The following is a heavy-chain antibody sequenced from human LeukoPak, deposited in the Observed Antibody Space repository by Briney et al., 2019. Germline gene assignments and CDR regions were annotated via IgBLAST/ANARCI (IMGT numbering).Heavy chain of an antibody. CDR3: ARDPYSGGYGPYYYYYMDV. CDR2: ISGSTYI. J-gene: IGHJ6*03. Sequence: GGSLRLSCAASGFTFSSYSMNWVRQAPGKGLEWVSSISGSTYIFYADSVKGRFTISRDNAENSLYLQMNSLRDEDTAVYYCARDPYSGGYGPYYYYYMDVWGKGTTVTISS. D-gene: IGHD1-26*01. V-gene: IGHV3-21*01. CDR1: GFTFSSYS.